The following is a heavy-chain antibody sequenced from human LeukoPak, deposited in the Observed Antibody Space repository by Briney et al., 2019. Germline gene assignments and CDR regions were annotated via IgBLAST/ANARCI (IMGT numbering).Heavy chain of an antibody. D-gene: IGHD2-15*01. CDR3: ARSPVSGLLDY. V-gene: IGHV1-69*05. Sequence: GASVKVSCKASGGTFSSYTISWVRQAPGQGLEWMGGIIPIFGTANYAQKFQGRVTITTDESTSTAYMELSSLRSEDTAVYYCARSPVSGLLDYWGQGTLVTVSS. J-gene: IGHJ4*02. CDR2: IIPIFGTA. CDR1: GGTFSSYT.